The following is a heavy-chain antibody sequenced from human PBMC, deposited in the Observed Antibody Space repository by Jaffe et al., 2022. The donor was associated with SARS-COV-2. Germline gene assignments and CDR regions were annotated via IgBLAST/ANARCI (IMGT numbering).Heavy chain of an antibody. CDR3: AKGYRGSGSSYSDY. Sequence: EVQLLESGGGLVQPGGSLRLSCAASGFTFSSYVMSWVRQGPGKAPEWVSHISDSGGSTYYAGPVKGRFTISRDNSKNTLHLQMNSLTAEDTAVYYCAKGYRGSGSSYSDYWGQGTLVTVSS. CDR2: ISDSGGST. J-gene: IGHJ4*02. CDR1: GFTFSSYV. D-gene: IGHD2-15*01. V-gene: IGHV3-23*01.